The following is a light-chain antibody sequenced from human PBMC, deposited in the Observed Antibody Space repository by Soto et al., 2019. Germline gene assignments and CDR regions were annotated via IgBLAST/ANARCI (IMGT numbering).Light chain of an antibody. Sequence: QSVLTQPASVSGSPGQSITISCTGSSSEVGTQNYVSWYQQHPDKAPKLMIYEVSDRPSGVSNRFSGSKPGNTASLTISRVQAEDEADYYCLSYTSSYTVVFGGGTKVTVL. CDR1: SSEVGTQNY. V-gene: IGLV2-14*01. CDR3: LSYTSSYTVV. CDR2: EVS. J-gene: IGLJ2*01.